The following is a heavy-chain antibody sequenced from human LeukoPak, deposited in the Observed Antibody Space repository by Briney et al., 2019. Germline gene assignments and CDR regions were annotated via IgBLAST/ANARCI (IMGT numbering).Heavy chain of an antibody. J-gene: IGHJ4*02. Sequence: PSQTLSLTCTGSGGSISSGGYYWSWIRQPPGKGLEWIGYIYHSGSTYYNPSLKSRVTISVDRSKNQFSLKLSSVTAADTAVYYCAREGGSFEFFDYWGQGTLVTVSS. CDR2: IYHSGST. V-gene: IGHV4-30-2*01. CDR3: AREGGSFEFFDY. D-gene: IGHD1-26*01. CDR1: GGSISSGGYY.